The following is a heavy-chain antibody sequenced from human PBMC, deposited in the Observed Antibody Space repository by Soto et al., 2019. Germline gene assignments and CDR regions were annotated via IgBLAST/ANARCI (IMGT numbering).Heavy chain of an antibody. D-gene: IGHD1-26*01. CDR1: GFTFSSYA. Sequence: EVQLLESGGGLVQPGGSLRLSCAASGFTFSSYAMSWVRQAPGKGLEWVSAIIGSGGSTYYPDSVKGRFTISRDNSKNTLYLKMNSLRAEDTAVYYCAKYPPGGGSYATHFDYWGQGTLVTVSS. J-gene: IGHJ4*02. CDR2: IIGSGGST. CDR3: AKYPPGGGSYATHFDY. V-gene: IGHV3-23*01.